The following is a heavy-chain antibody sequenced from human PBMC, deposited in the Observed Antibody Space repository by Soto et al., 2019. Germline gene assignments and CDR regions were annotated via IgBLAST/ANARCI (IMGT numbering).Heavy chain of an antibody. CDR2: INHSGST. Sequence: QVQLQQWGAGLLKPSETLSLTCAVYGGSFSGYYWSWIRQPPGKGLEWIGEINHSGSTNYNPSLQSPLTLSEDSAKHQLSLELGSGAAAVRAVYYCARVSQRGNVVVPAGIVDYWGQGTLVTVSS. J-gene: IGHJ4*02. D-gene: IGHD2-2*01. CDR3: ARVSQRGNVVVPAGIVDY. V-gene: IGHV4-34*01. CDR1: GGSFSGYY.